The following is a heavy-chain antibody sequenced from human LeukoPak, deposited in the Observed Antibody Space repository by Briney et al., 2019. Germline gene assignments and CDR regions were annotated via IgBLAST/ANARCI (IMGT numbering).Heavy chain of an antibody. V-gene: IGHV3-74*01. CDR1: GFTFSSYS. D-gene: IGHD6-13*01. J-gene: IGHJ4*02. Sequence: GGSLRLSCAASGFTFSSYSMNWVRQAPGKGLVWVSRINRDGSSTSYADSVKGRFTISRDNAKNTLYLQMNSLRAEDTAVYYCAREVGYSSSLGYWGQGTLVTVSS. CDR2: INRDGSST. CDR3: AREVGYSSSLGY.